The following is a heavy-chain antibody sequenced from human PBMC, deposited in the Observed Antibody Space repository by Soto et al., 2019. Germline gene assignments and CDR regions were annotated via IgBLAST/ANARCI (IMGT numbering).Heavy chain of an antibody. CDR2: LTGNGGTT. D-gene: IGHD2-2*01. V-gene: IGHV3-23*01. J-gene: IGHJ5*02. CDR3: AQGGHYQQPYQFDA. CDR1: GFTFSNFW. Sequence: XGSLRLSCEASGFTFSNFWVSWVRQAPGKGLEWVSGLTGNGGTTYYADSVKGRFTISRDNSKNTLSLQMKSLRVDDTAVYYCAQGGHYQQPYQFDAWGQGTLVTVSS.